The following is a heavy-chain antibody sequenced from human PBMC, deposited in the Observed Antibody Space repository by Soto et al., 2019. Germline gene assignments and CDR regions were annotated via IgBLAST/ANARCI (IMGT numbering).Heavy chain of an antibody. J-gene: IGHJ6*02. CDR1: GCTFSSYA. Sequence: SVKVSCKASGCTFSSYAISWVRQAPGQGLEWMGGIIPIFGTANYAQKFQGRVTITADESTSTAYMELSSLRSEDTAVYYCARGHLARYRFLEWLNYGMDVWGQRTTVTVSS. CDR2: IIPIFGTA. V-gene: IGHV1-69*13. D-gene: IGHD3-3*01. CDR3: ARGHLARYRFLEWLNYGMDV.